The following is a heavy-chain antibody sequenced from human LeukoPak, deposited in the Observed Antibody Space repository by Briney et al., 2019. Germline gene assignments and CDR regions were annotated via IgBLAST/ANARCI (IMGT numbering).Heavy chain of an antibody. CDR3: ARAISGSYYFDY. CDR2: IYPGDSDT. D-gene: IGHD1-26*01. CDR1: GYSFTNYW. V-gene: IGHV5-51*01. Sequence: GESLKISCKGPGYSFTNYWIGRVRPMPGKGLEWVGIIYPGDSDTRYSPSVQGQVTISADKSISTAYLQWSSLQASDTAMYYCARAISGSYYFDYWDQGTLVTVSS. J-gene: IGHJ4*02.